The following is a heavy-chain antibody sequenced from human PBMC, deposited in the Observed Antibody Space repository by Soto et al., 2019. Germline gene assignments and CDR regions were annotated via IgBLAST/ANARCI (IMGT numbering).Heavy chain of an antibody. D-gene: IGHD2-2*02. Sequence: GGSLRLSCAASAFIFSGSAIHWVRQASGKGLEWVGCIRSRANNFATSSAASVKGRFTFSRDDSKNTAYLQMNTLKPEDTAVYYCARGQGAAIGDYYYHGMDVWGQGTTVTVSS. CDR2: IRSRANNFAT. CDR3: ARGQGAAIGDYYYHGMDV. V-gene: IGHV3-73*01. J-gene: IGHJ6*02. CDR1: AFIFSGSA.